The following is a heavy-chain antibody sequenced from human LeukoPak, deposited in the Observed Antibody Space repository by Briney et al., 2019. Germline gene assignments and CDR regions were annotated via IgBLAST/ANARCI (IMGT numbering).Heavy chain of an antibody. CDR1: GYTFTSCG. D-gene: IGHD4-17*01. V-gene: IGHV1-2*02. Sequence: GASVKVSCKASGYTFTSCGISWVRQAPGQGLEWMGWINPNSGGTNYAQKFQDRVTMTRDTSISTAYMELSRLRSDDTAVYYCARSGYGDYFLGDYRGQGTLVTVSS. CDR3: ARSGYGDYFLGDY. J-gene: IGHJ4*02. CDR2: INPNSGGT.